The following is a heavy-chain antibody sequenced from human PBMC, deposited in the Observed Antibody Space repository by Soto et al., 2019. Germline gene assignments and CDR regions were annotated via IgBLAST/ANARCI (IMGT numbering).Heavy chain of an antibody. CDR2: IIPIFGTA. CDR3: ARDQKVARYYYYYYGMDV. CDR1: GGTFSSYA. J-gene: IGHJ6*02. D-gene: IGHD2-15*01. V-gene: IGHV1-69*13. Sequence: SVKVFCKASGGTFSSYAISCVRQAPGQGLEWMGGIIPIFGTANYAQKFQGRVTITADESTSTAYMELSSLRSEDTAVYYCARDQKVARYYYYYYGMDVWGQGTTVTV.